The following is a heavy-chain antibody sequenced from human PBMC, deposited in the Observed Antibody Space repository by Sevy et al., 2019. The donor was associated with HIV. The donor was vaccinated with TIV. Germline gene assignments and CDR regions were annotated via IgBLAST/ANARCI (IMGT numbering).Heavy chain of an antibody. CDR2: IFHSGST. D-gene: IGHD3-22*01. V-gene: IGHV4-38-2*01. CDR1: GYSISSGYY. J-gene: IGHJ5*02. Sequence: SETLSLTCAVSGYSISSGYYWGWIRQPPGKGLEWIGSIFHSGSTYYNWSLKSRVTISVDTSKNQFSLKLSSVTAADPAVYFCARTPSSYDSSGRYYPWFDPWGQGTLVTVSS. CDR3: ARTPSSYDSSGRYYPWFDP.